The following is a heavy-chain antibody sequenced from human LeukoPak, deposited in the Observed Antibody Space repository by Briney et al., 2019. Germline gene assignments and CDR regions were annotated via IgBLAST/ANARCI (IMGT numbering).Heavy chain of an antibody. Sequence: ASVKVSCKASGYTFTGYYMHWVRQAPGHGLEWMGWINPNSGGTNYAQKFQGRVTMTRDTSISTVYMELSRLRSDDTAVYYCARDAAYCGGDCYSDAFDIWGQGTMVTVSS. V-gene: IGHV1-2*02. CDR3: ARDAAYCGGDCYSDAFDI. D-gene: IGHD2-21*02. CDR2: INPNSGGT. CDR1: GYTFTGYY. J-gene: IGHJ3*02.